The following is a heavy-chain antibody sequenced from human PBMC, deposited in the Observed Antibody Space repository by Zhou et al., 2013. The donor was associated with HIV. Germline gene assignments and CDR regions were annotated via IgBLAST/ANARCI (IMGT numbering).Heavy chain of an antibody. J-gene: IGHJ4*02. CDR1: GYTFTDYY. CDR3: AREVFGGAAAGTVY. D-gene: IGHD6-13*01. V-gene: IGHV1-2*02. CDR2: INPNSGGT. Sequence: QVQLVQSGPEVKKPGASVKVSCKASGYTFTDYYMHWVRQAPGQGLEWMGWINPNSGGTNFAQKFQGRVTMTRDTSISTAYMDLSRLRSDDTAVYYCAREVFGGAAAGTVYWGQGTLVTVSS.